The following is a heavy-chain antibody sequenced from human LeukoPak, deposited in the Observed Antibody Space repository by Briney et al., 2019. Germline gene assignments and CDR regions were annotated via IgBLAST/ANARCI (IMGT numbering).Heavy chain of an antibody. D-gene: IGHD1-26*01. CDR1: GGSISTYY. V-gene: IGHV4-59*08. J-gene: IGHJ3*02. CDR3: ATTTSGGDAFDI. Sequence: SETLSLTCSVSGGSISTYYWSWIRQPPGKGLEWIGYIHNSGSTNYNPSLKSRVTISVDTSKNQFSLKLRSVTAADTAVYYCATTTSGGDAFDIWGQGTMVTVSS. CDR2: IHNSGST.